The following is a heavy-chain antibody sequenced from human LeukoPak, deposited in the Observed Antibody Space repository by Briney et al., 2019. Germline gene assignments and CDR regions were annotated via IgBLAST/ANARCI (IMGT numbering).Heavy chain of an antibody. J-gene: IGHJ4*02. D-gene: IGHD3-22*01. CDR2: IRYDGSNK. CDR3: AKDRGSGYSLEY. Sequence: GGSLRLSCVASGFTFSSYGMHWVRQAPGKGLDWVTFIRYDGSNKYYADSVKGRFTISRDNSKNTLYLQMNSLRAEDTAVYYCAKDRGSGYSLEYWGQGTLVTVSS. V-gene: IGHV3-30*02. CDR1: GFTFSSYG.